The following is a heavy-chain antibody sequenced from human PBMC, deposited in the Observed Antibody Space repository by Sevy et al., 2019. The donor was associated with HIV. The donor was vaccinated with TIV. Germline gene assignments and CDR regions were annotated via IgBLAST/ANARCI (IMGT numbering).Heavy chain of an antibody. D-gene: IGHD2-8*02. CDR2: IKPDGSEK. J-gene: IGHJ3*02. CDR3: ARDFGTGRPVVGFDI. V-gene: IGHV3-7*03. CDR1: GFTSSGYW. Sequence: GGSLRLSCAASGFTSSGYWMNWVRQAPGKGLEWVAKIKPDGSEKYYVDSVKGRFSISRDNAEGSVYLHMKSLRGDDTAVYYCARDFGTGRPVVGFDIWGQGTMVTVSS.